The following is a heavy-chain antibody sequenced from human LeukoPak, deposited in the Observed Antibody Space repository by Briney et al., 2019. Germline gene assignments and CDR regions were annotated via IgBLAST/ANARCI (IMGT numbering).Heavy chain of an antibody. J-gene: IGHJ4*02. D-gene: IGHD2-21*01. CDR1: GVSTSSSY. CDR2: IFHTGDS. V-gene: IGHV4-59*08. CDR3: ARHRFASPLDS. Sequence: SVTLSLTCNVSGVSTSSSYWSWIRQPPGKGLEWIGYIFHTGDSNHNPSLKRRVSISLDTSRDQITLRLTSVTAADTAVYYCARHRFASPLDSWGQGTLVTVSS.